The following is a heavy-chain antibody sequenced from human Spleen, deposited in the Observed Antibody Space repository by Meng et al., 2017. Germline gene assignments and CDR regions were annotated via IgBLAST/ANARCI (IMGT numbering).Heavy chain of an antibody. Sequence: SETLSLTCTVSGGSISSYYWSWIRQPPGKGLEWIGYIYYSGSTNYNPSLKSRVTISVDTSQNQFSLKLSSVTAADTAVYYCARDSSRYYDSSGYPIYYYGMDVWGQGTTVTVSS. D-gene: IGHD3-22*01. CDR2: IYYSGST. V-gene: IGHV4-59*01. CDR3: ARDSSRYYDSSGYPIYYYGMDV. CDR1: GGSISSYY. J-gene: IGHJ6*02.